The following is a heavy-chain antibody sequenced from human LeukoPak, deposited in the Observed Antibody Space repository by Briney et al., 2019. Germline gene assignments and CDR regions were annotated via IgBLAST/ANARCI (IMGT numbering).Heavy chain of an antibody. CDR2: ISSSGVTT. CDR1: VFTFSSYE. J-gene: IGHJ4*02. Sequence: GGPLRLSCAASVFTFSSYEMNWVRQAPGKGLEWVSYISSSGVTTYYADSVKGRFTISRDNAKNSLYLQMDSLTAEDTAVYYCARGRIVDCWGQGTLVTVSS. CDR3: ARGRIVDC. D-gene: IGHD1-26*01. V-gene: IGHV3-48*03.